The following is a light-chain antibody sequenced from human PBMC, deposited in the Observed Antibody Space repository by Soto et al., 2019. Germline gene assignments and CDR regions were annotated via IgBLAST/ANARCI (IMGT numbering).Light chain of an antibody. Sequence: DIQLIQSPSSVSASVGDTVTITCRASQNFDTWLAWYQQKPGRAPKLLIFAASTLQDGVPSRFSGSESGTDFTLTISSLQPEDFATYYCQQANSFPLTFGQGTKLEIK. CDR2: AAS. J-gene: IGKJ2*01. V-gene: IGKV1-12*02. CDR1: QNFDTW. CDR3: QQANSFPLT.